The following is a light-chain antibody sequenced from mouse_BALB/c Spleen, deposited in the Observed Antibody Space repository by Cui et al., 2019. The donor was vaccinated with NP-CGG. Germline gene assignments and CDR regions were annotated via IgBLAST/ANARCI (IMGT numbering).Light chain of an antibody. CDR1: TGTVITSNY. Sequence: AVVTQESALNTSPGETVTLTCRSSTGTVITSNYANWVQEKPDHLFTGLIGGTNNRAPGVPARFSGSLIGDKAALTITGAQTEDEAIYFCALWYSNHWVFGGGTKLTVL. CDR2: GTN. V-gene: IGLV1*01. J-gene: IGLJ1*01. CDR3: ALWYSNHWV.